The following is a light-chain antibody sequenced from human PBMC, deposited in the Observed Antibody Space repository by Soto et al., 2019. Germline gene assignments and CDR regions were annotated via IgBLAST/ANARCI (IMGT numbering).Light chain of an antibody. CDR1: VSDVGGYDS. CDR3: CSYTTSTTYV. V-gene: IGLV2-14*03. CDR2: GVN. J-gene: IGLJ1*01. Sequence: LTQPASVSGSPGQSITISCTGTVSDVGGYDSVSWYQQHPGRAPKLIIYGVNNRPSGVSNRFSASKSANTASLTISGLQAEDEANYYCCSYTTSTTYVFGTGTKVTVL.